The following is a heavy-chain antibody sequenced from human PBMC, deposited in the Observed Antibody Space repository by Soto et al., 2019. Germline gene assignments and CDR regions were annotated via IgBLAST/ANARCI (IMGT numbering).Heavy chain of an antibody. Sequence: EVRLLESGGGLVQPGESLRLSCTASGLAFAAYGMRWIRRAPGKGLEWVSTVSGRGTSTYYADSVRGRFTISRDNSRNTVYLQMYSLRGEETAVYYCAKDGGYMDTWASDYWGQGALVTVSS. J-gene: IGHJ4*02. CDR2: VSGRGTST. CDR3: AKDGGYMDTWASDY. V-gene: IGHV3-23*01. D-gene: IGHD2-2*02. CDR1: GLAFAAYG.